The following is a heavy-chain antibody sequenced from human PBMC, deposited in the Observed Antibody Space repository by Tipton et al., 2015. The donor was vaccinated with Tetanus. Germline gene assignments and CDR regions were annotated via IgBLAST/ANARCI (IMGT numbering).Heavy chain of an antibody. V-gene: IGHV4-61*08. CDR3: ARATSTGPAYNWFVP. J-gene: IGHJ5*02. CDR1: GGSVSGGDYH. CDR2: SHYIGST. D-gene: IGHD2-8*02. Sequence: TLSLTCTVSGGSVSGGDYHWSWIRQPPGKGLEWIGYSHYIGSTSSNPSLKSRVTISLETSKNQLSLKLTSVTAADTAVYYCARATSTGPAYNWFVPWVQGALVTVPS.